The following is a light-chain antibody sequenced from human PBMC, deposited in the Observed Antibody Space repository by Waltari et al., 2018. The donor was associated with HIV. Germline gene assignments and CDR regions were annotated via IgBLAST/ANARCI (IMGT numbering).Light chain of an antibody. V-gene: IGKV1-27*01. Sequence: DIQMTQSPSSLSASIGDRVTITCRASQGISNYSAWYQQRPGKVPKLLIYGASTLQSGVPSRFSGSGSGADFTLTISSLQPEDVATYYCQKDNSVPRGFTFGPGTKVDIK. J-gene: IGKJ3*01. CDR2: GAS. CDR3: QKDNSVPRGFT. CDR1: QGISNY.